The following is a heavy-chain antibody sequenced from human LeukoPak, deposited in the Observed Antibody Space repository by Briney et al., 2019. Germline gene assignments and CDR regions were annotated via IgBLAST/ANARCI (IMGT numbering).Heavy chain of an antibody. D-gene: IGHD4-23*01. Sequence: ASVKVSCKASGYTFTDYYMHWVRQAPGQGLEWMGWLNPNSGGTNYAQKFQGRVTMTRDTSISTAYMELTSLRSDDTAVYYCVRATRTMVGTPKNHFEYWGQGTLVTVSS. J-gene: IGHJ4*02. CDR3: VRATRTMVGTPKNHFEY. V-gene: IGHV1-2*02. CDR2: LNPNSGGT. CDR1: GYTFTDYY.